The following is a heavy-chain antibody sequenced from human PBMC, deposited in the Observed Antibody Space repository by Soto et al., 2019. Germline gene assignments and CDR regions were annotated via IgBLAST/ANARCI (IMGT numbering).Heavy chain of an antibody. J-gene: IGHJ6*02. CDR3: ARDLYSSAGYYYYGMDV. Sequence: QVQLVQSGAEVKKPGASVKVSCKASGYTFTSYYMHWVRQAPGQGLEWMGIINPSGGSTSYAQKFKGRVTITRDTSTSTVYIELSSLRSEDTAVYYCARDLYSSAGYYYYGMDVWGQGTTVTVSS. V-gene: IGHV1-46*03. CDR1: GYTFTSYY. CDR2: INPSGGST. D-gene: IGHD6-25*01.